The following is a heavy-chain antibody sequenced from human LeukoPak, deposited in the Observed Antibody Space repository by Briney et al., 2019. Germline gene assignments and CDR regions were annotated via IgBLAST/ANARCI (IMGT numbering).Heavy chain of an antibody. Sequence: GGSLRLSCAASGFTFSSYSMNWVRQAPGKGLEWVSSISSSSSYIYYADSVKGRFTISRDNAKNSLYLQMNSLRAEGTAVYYCARVLYVSYDSSENWFDPWGQGTLVTVSS. V-gene: IGHV3-21*01. D-gene: IGHD3-22*01. J-gene: IGHJ5*02. CDR3: ARVLYVSYDSSENWFDP. CDR1: GFTFSSYS. CDR2: ISSSSSYI.